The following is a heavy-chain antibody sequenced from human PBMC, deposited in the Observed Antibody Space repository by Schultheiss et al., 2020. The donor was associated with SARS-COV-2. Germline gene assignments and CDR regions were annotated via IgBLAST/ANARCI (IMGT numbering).Heavy chain of an antibody. CDR3: ARAYSTSWYFVAY. CDR2: SRSKVHSYTT. J-gene: IGHJ4*02. V-gene: IGHV3-72*01. Sequence: GGSLRLSCAVSGFTLSDYYMDWVRQAPGKGLEWVGRSRSKVHSYTTEYAASVKGRFTISRDDSKKSLYLQMDSLKIEDTAVYYCARAYSTSWYFVAYWGRG. D-gene: IGHD6-13*01. CDR1: GFTLSDYY.